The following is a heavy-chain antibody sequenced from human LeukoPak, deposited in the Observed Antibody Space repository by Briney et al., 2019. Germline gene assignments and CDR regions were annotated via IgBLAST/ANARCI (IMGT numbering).Heavy chain of an antibody. CDR2: IKSKTDGGTT. J-gene: IGHJ4*02. CDR1: GFTFSNAW. D-gene: IGHD3-9*01. V-gene: IGHV3-15*01. CDR3: TTGHYDILTGYYRN. Sequence: GGSLRLSCAASGFTFSNAWMSWVRQAPGKGPEWVGRIKSKTDGGTTDYAAPVKGRFTISRDDSKNTLYLQMNSLKTEDTAVYYCTTGHYDILTGYYRNWGQGTLVTVSS.